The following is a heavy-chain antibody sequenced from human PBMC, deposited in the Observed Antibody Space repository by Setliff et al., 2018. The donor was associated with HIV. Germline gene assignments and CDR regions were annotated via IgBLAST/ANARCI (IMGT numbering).Heavy chain of an antibody. D-gene: IGHD3-10*01. CDR3: AKAGGDS. V-gene: IGHV5-51*01. CDR1: GYSFSDYW. CDR2: TYPGDSAT. J-gene: IGHJ5*01. Sequence: PGESLKISCKASGYSFSDYWIGWVRQMPGKGLEWMGVTYPGDSATRYSPSFQGQVTISADRSISTTYLQWSSLRASDTAMYFCAKAGGDSWGQGTLVTVSS.